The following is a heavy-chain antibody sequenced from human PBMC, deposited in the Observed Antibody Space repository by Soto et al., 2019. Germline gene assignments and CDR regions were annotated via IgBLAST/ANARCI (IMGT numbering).Heavy chain of an antibody. CDR2: ISSSSSYI. Sequence: PGGSLILSCAASGFTFSSYSLNWVCQAPGKGLEWVSSISSSSSYIYYADSVKGRFTISRDNAKNSLYLQMNSLRADETAVYYCASDVTMVLHAFDIWGQGTMVTVSS. D-gene: IGHD3-10*01. J-gene: IGHJ3*02. CDR3: ASDVTMVLHAFDI. V-gene: IGHV3-21*01. CDR1: GFTFSSYS.